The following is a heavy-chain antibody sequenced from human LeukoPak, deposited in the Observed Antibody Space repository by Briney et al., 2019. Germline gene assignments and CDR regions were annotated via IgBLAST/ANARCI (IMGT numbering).Heavy chain of an antibody. Sequence: SETLSLXCAVYGGSLSGYYWTWIRQTPGKGLECIGEINYSGNTNYNRSLKSRVTISADTSKNQFSLRLSSVTAADTAVYYCARRGTAYCRGGNCYSDKYFDYWGQGTQVTVSS. CDR2: INYSGNT. CDR1: GGSLSGYY. J-gene: IGHJ4*02. D-gene: IGHD2-15*01. CDR3: ARRGTAYCRGGNCYSDKYFDY. V-gene: IGHV4-34*01.